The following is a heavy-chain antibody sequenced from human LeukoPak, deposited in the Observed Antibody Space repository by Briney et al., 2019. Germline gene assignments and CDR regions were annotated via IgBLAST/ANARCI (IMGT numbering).Heavy chain of an antibody. V-gene: IGHV3-23*01. J-gene: IGHJ4*02. CDR2: ISGSGGST. CDR1: GFTFSSYG. Sequence: GGSLRLSCAASGFTFSSYGMSWVRQAPGKGLEWVSAISGSGGSTYYADSVKGRFTISRDNSKNTLYLQMNSLRAEDTAVYYCASNVVRELIVDYWGQGTLVTVSS. CDR3: ASNVVRELIVDY. D-gene: IGHD3-10*01.